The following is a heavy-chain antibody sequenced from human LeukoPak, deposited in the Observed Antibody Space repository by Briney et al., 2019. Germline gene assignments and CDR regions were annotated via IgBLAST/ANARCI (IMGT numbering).Heavy chain of an antibody. V-gene: IGHV4-59*01. CDR1: GGSISSYY. CDR2: IYYSGSN. CDR3: ARGGGYYDSSGSSLDY. J-gene: IGHJ4*02. Sequence: SETLSLTCTVSGGSISSYYWRWIRQPPGKGLEGIGYIYYSGSNNYNPSLKSRVTLLVDTSKNQFSLKLSSVTAADTAVYYCARGGGYYDSSGSSLDYWGQGTLVTVSS. D-gene: IGHD3-22*01.